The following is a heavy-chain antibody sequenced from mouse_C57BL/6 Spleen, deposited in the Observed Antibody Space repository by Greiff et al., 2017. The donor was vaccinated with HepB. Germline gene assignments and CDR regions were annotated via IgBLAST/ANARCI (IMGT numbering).Heavy chain of an antibody. J-gene: IGHJ2*01. V-gene: IGHV1-80*01. CDR3: ATDYYGSSYYFDY. D-gene: IGHD1-1*01. CDR1: GYAFSSYW. CDR2: IYPGDGDT. Sequence: QVQLKESGAELVKPGASVKISCKASGYAFSSYWMNWVKQRPGKGLEWIGQIYPGDGDTNYNGKFKGKATLTADKSSSTAYMQRSSLTSEDSAVYFCATDYYGSSYYFDYWGQGTTLTVSS.